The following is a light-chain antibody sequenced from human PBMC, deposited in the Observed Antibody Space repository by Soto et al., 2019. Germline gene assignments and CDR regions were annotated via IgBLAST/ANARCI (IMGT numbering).Light chain of an antibody. CDR2: KVS. CDR3: MQATQYRPYT. Sequence: DIVLTQTPLSSPVTLGQPASISCRSSQSLVHSDGNTYLSWFHQRPGQPPRLLIDKVSNRFSGVPGRFSGSGAGTDFTLKISRVEAEDVGIYFCMQATQYRPYTFGQGTKLEIK. V-gene: IGKV2-24*01. CDR1: QSLVHSDGNTY. J-gene: IGKJ2*01.